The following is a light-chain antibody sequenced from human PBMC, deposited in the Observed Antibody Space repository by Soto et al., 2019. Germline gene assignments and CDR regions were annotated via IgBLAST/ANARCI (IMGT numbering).Light chain of an antibody. CDR1: QSVSNY. Sequence: EIVLTQSPATLSLSPGERATLSCRASQSVSNYLAWYQQKPGQAPRLLIYDASNRATGIPARFSGSGSGTDFTLTISSLEPEGFTVYYCQQRSNWPRLTFGGGTKVEIK. J-gene: IGKJ4*01. V-gene: IGKV3-11*01. CDR2: DAS. CDR3: QQRSNWPRLT.